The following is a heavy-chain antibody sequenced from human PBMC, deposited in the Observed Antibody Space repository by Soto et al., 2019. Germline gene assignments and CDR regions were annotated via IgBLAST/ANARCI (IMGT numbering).Heavy chain of an antibody. J-gene: IGHJ4*02. CDR1: GYTFTGYY. Sequence: ASVKVSCKASGYTFTGYYMHWVRQAPGQGLEWMGWINPNSGGTNYAQKFQGWVTMTRDTSISTAYMELSRLRSDDTAVYYCARTHYEDSSGAPSSGFDYWGQGTLVTVSS. V-gene: IGHV1-2*04. CDR3: ARTHYEDSSGAPSSGFDY. D-gene: IGHD3-22*01. CDR2: INPNSGGT.